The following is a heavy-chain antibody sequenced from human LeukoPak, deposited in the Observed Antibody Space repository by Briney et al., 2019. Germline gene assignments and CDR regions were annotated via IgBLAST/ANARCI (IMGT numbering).Heavy chain of an antibody. CDR1: GYTFTTHG. V-gene: IGHV1-24*01. CDR2: FDPEDGET. Sequence: GASVKVSCKASGYTFTTHGISWVRQAPGQGLEWMGGFDPEDGETIYAQKFQGRVTMTEDTSTDTAYMELSSLRSEDTAVYYCATVWYTSFDYWGQGTLVTVSS. CDR3: ATVWYTSFDY. D-gene: IGHD1-1*01. J-gene: IGHJ4*02.